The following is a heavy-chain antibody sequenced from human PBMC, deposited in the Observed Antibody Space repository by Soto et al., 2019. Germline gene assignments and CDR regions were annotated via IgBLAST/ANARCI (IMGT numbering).Heavy chain of an antibody. CDR1: GGSVSTGVHY. CDR2: IYYSGST. V-gene: IGHV4-61*08. Sequence: QVQLQESGPGLVKPSETLSLTCTVSVSGGSVSTGVHYWSWIRQPPGKGLEWIGYIYYSGSTNYNPSLKSRVTISVDTSKNQFSPKLTSVTAADTAVYYCARGYYTSWYWFDRWGRGTLVTVSS. J-gene: IGHJ2*01. D-gene: IGHD6-13*01. CDR3: ARGYYTSWYWFDR.